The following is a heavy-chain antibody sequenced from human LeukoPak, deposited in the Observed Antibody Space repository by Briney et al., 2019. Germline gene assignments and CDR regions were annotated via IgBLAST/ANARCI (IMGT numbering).Heavy chain of an antibody. CDR2: ISNDGRND. D-gene: IGHD6-13*01. CDR1: GFTFSLYA. V-gene: IGHV3-30*18. Sequence: GRSLRLSCSASGFTFSLYATNWVRQAPGKGLEWMAFISNDGRNDHYADSVKGRFTISRDNAKNTVYMQMNSLRAEDTAVYYCAKYSSSSNYYYGMDVWGQGTTVTVPS. CDR3: AKYSSSSNYYYGMDV. J-gene: IGHJ6*02.